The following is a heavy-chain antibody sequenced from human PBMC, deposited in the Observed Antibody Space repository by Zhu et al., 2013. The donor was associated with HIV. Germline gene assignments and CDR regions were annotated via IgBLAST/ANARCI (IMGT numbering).Heavy chain of an antibody. Sequence: QVQLVQSGAAVKKPGASVKVSCKASGYSFISYYIHWVRQAPGQGLEWMGVINPGGGSTTYAQKFQGRLTMTRDTSTSTVYMELSSLTSEDTAVYYCARTTVTTDDAVDIWGQGTMVTVSS. J-gene: IGHJ3*02. V-gene: IGHV1-46*01. CDR1: GYSFISYY. D-gene: IGHD4-17*01. CDR2: INPGGGST. CDR3: ARTTVTTDDAVDI.